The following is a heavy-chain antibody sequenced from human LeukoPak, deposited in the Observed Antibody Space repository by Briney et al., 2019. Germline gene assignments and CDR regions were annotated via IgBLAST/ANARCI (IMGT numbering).Heavy chain of an antibody. CDR1: GGTFSSYA. V-gene: IGHV1-69*06. J-gene: IGHJ4*02. D-gene: IGHD3-22*01. Sequence: GASVKVSCKASGGTFSSYAISWVRQAPGQGLEWMGGIIPIFGTANYAQKFQGRVTITADKSTSTAYMELSSLRSEDTAVYYCARGYSSGYYYYFDYWGQGTLVTVSS. CDR2: IIPIFGTA. CDR3: ARGYSSGYYYYFDY.